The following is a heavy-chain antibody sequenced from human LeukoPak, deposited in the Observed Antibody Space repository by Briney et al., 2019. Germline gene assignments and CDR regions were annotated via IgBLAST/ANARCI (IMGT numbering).Heavy chain of an antibody. V-gene: IGHV3-48*03. D-gene: IGHD3-22*01. CDR3: ARITYYYDSSGAFDI. CDR2: ISSSGSTI. Sequence: GGSLRLSCAASGFTFSSYEMNWVRQAPGKGLEWVSYISSSGSTIYYADSVKGRFTISRDNAKNSLYLQMNRLRAEDTAVYYCARITYYYDSSGAFDIWGQGTMVTVSS. J-gene: IGHJ3*02. CDR1: GFTFSSYE.